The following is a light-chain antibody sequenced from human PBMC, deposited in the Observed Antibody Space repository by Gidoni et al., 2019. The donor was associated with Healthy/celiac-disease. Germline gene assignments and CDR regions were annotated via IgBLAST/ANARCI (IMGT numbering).Light chain of an antibody. CDR3: QHYYSIPLT. J-gene: IGKJ4*01. V-gene: IGKV4-1*01. CDR1: QSVLYRPNGRNF. Sequence: DIVMTQSPDSLTVSLGERATSNCKSSQSVLYRPNGRNFLAWYQQKPGNPPKLLISWASSRESGVSDRFSGSGSGTDFTLTINNVQAEDVAVYFFQHYYSIPLTFXGXTKVEIK. CDR2: WAS.